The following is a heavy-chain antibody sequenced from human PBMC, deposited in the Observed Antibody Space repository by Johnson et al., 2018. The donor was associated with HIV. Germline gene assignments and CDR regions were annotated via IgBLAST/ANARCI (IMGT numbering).Heavy chain of an antibody. Sequence: QVQLVESGGGLVKPGGSLRLYCTASGFSFSDYYMSWIRQAPGKGLEWVSYISGSGGTIYNADSVKGRFTISRDNSKNTLYLQMNSLRAEDTAVYYCARDYPYDRSPRGAFDIWGHGTMVTVSS. CDR3: ARDYPYDRSPRGAFDI. CDR1: GFSFSDYY. D-gene: IGHD3-22*01. V-gene: IGHV3-11*04. J-gene: IGHJ3*02. CDR2: ISGSGGTI.